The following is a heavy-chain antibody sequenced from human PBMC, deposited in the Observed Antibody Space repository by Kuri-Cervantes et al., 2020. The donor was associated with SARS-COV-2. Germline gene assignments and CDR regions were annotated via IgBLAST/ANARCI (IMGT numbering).Heavy chain of an antibody. CDR1: GYSISSGYY. D-gene: IGHD4-17*01. J-gene: IGHJ4*02. CDR3: AKEGGDGDYANYYFDY. V-gene: IGHV3-23*01. CDR2: ISGSGGST. Sequence: GESLKISCTVSGYSISSGYYWGWIRQPPGKGLEWVSAISGSGGSTYYADSVEGRFTISRDNSKNTLYLQTNSLRAEDTAVYYCAKEGGDGDYANYYFDYWGQGTLVTVSS.